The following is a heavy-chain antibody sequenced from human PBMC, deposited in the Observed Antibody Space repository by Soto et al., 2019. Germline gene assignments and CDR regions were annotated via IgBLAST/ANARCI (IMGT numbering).Heavy chain of an antibody. Sequence: QVQLQESGPGLVKPSETLSLTCTVSGGSXXXXXXXXXXXXXGKGLEWIGRIYTSGSTNYNPSLKSRVTMSVDTSKNQFSLKLXSVTXXXXXXXXXXXXXXXXXXXXXXXXXXIWGQGTMVTVSS. CDR3: XXXXXXXXXXXXXXXXXI. V-gene: IGHV4-4*07. J-gene: IGHJ3*02. CDR1: GGSXXXXX. CDR2: IYTSGST.